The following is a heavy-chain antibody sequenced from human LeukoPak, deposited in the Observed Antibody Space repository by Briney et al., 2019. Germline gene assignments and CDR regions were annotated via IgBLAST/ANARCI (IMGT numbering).Heavy chain of an antibody. CDR3: ASTAYASGY. V-gene: IGHV3-21*01. CDR1: GFTVSSNS. Sequence: GGSLRLSCTVSGFTVSSNSMSWVRQAPGKGLEWVSSISSSSSYIYYADSVKGRFTISRDNAKNSLYLQMNSLRAEDTAVYYCASTAYASGYWGQGTLVTVSS. J-gene: IGHJ4*02. D-gene: IGHD4-17*01. CDR2: ISSSSSYI.